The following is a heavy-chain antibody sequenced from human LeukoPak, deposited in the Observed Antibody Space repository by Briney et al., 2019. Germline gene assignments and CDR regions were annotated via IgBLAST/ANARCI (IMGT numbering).Heavy chain of an antibody. D-gene: IGHD4-17*01. J-gene: IGHJ4*02. CDR1: GFTFNNAW. Sequence: GGSLRLSCSASGFTFNNAWMSWVRQAPGKGLERVGRIKSKSDGGTTDYAAPVKGRFTISRDDSKNTLYLQMNSLKTEDTAVYFCATEYYGAYNFWGQGTLVTVSS. CDR3: ATEYYGAYNF. CDR2: IKSKSDGGTT. V-gene: IGHV3-15*01.